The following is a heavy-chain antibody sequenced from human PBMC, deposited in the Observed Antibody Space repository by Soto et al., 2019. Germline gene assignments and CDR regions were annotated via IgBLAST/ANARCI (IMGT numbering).Heavy chain of an antibody. D-gene: IGHD3-22*01. CDR3: ARDYYESGGYFDC. CDR1: GDNVSSNSAA. V-gene: IGHV6-1*01. Sequence: LSQTLSLTCAISGDNVSSNSAAWNWIRQSPSRGLEWLGRTYYRSKWNTDYAVSMNSRITISPDTSKNQFSLQLKSVTPEDTGVYYCARDYYESGGYFDCWGQGNLVTVSS. CDR2: TYYRSKWNT. J-gene: IGHJ4*02.